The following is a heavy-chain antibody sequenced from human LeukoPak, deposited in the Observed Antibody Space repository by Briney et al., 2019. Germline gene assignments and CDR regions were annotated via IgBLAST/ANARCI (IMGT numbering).Heavy chain of an antibody. CDR1: GYTFTSYG. V-gene: IGHV1-18*01. D-gene: IGHD2-2*01. J-gene: IGHJ4*02. Sequence: ASVKVSCKASGYTFTSYGISWVRQAPGQGLERMGWISAYNGNTNYAQKLQGRVTMTTDTSTSTAYMELRSLRSDDTAVYYCARVLNPYCSSTSCYYLTLDYWGQGTLVTVSS. CDR3: ARVLNPYCSSTSCYYLTLDY. CDR2: ISAYNGNT.